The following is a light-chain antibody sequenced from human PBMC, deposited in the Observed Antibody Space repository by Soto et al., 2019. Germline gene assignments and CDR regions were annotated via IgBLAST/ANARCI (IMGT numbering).Light chain of an antibody. Sequence: IGMTQSLAALSVSPGERVTLSCRASQSVSSNLAWYQQTPGQAPRLLIYGASTRATATPARFSASGSGTEFTLTISSLQPEDFAVYYCQQYNNWPPITFGQGTRLEI. CDR3: QQYNNWPPIT. CDR1: QSVSSN. J-gene: IGKJ5*01. CDR2: GAS. V-gene: IGKV3-15*01.